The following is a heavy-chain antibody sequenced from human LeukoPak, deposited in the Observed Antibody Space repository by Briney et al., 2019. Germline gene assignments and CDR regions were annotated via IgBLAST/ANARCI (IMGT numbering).Heavy chain of an antibody. CDR1: GFTFSDYY. Sequence: GGSLRLSCAASGFTFSDYYMSWIRQAPGKGLEWVSVIYSGGSTYYADSVKGRFTISRDNSKNTLYLQMNSLRAEDTAVYYCASKVSGYSYGDYFDYWGQGTLVTVSS. D-gene: IGHD5-18*01. CDR2: IYSGGST. J-gene: IGHJ4*02. V-gene: IGHV3-53*01. CDR3: ASKVSGYSYGDYFDY.